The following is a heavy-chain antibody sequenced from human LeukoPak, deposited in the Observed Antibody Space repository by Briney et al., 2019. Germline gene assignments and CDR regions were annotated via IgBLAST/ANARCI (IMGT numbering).Heavy chain of an antibody. D-gene: IGHD5-18*01. V-gene: IGHV1-24*01. Sequence: ASEKVSRMVSGYTLTELYLQWVRQAPGKGSEWTGGFDPEDGETMYVQKLQRRVTITRDESTSTAYMELSSLRSEDTAVYYCARAADTAMVMGHYYYYYLDVWGQGATVTVSS. CDR1: GYTLTELY. J-gene: IGHJ6*03. CDR3: ARAADTAMVMGHYYYYYLDV. CDR2: FDPEDGET.